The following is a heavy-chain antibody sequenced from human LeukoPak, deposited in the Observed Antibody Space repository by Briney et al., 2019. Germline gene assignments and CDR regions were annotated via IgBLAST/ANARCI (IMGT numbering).Heavy chain of an antibody. Sequence: GAPVKVSCRASGYSSTYVFTTYPIQWARQAPGEGLEWLGMINLRGDATIYAQKFQGRVTMTNDSSTITVYMELSSLKSEDTGLYYCARKWSSRDWFDPWGQGTLVTVSS. V-gene: IGHV1-46*01. CDR1: GYSSTYVFTTYP. D-gene: IGHD2-8*01. CDR2: INLRGDAT. J-gene: IGHJ5*02. CDR3: ARKWSSRDWFDP.